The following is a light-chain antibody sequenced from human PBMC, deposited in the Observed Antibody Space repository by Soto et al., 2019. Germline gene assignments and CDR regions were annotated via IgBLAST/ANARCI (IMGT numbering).Light chain of an antibody. Sequence: ETVLTQSPGTLSLSPGERATLSCRASQTIRSNYLAWYRQTPGQAPRLLIYGASNRATGIADRFSGSGSGTDFTLTISSLEPEDFAVYYCQQRSNWPPYTFGQGTKLEIK. CDR3: QQRSNWPPYT. V-gene: IGKV3-11*01. CDR1: QTIRSNY. CDR2: GAS. J-gene: IGKJ2*01.